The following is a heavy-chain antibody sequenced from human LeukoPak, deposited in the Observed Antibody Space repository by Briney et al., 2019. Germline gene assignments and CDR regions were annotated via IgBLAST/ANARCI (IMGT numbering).Heavy chain of an antibody. CDR2: IRYDASNK. CDR1: GFDFSGYG. D-gene: IGHD2-8*01. J-gene: IGHJ3*02. V-gene: IGHV3-30*02. Sequence: GGSLRLSCEASGFDFSGYGMHWVRQAPGKGLEWVAFIRYDASNKYYVDSVTGRFTISRDNFKNTLYLQMNSLRAEDTAVYYCARLMTFDIWGHGTMVTVSS. CDR3: ARLMTFDI.